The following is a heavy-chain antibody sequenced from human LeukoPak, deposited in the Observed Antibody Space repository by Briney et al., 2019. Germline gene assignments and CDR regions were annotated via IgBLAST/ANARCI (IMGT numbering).Heavy chain of an antibody. J-gene: IGHJ4*02. V-gene: IGHV3-43*02. CDR1: GFTFDDYA. CDR2: ISGDGGST. CDR3: AKGRGPYYYDSSGYYYFSAPADY. Sequence: GGSLRLSCAASGFTFDDYAMHWVRQAPGKGLEWVSLISGDGGSTYYADSVKGRFTISRGNSKNSLYLQMNSLRTEDTALYYCAKGRGPYYYDSSGYYYFSAPADYWGQGTLVTVSS. D-gene: IGHD3-22*01.